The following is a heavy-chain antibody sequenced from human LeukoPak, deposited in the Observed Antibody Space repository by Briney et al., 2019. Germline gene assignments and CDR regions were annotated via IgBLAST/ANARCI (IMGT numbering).Heavy chain of an antibody. J-gene: IGHJ4*02. V-gene: IGHV1-18*01. CDR2: FSAYNGNT. CDR3: ARIDLAYGSGTYYSSYFEY. CDR1: GYTFTGYG. Sequence: ASVKVSCKPSGYTFTGYGISWVRQAPGQGLDWMGWFSAYNGNTNYAQKFQGRVTMTTDTSTRTADMELRSLRSDVAAVYYCARIDLAYGSGTYYSSYFEYWGQGTLVIVFS. D-gene: IGHD3-10*01.